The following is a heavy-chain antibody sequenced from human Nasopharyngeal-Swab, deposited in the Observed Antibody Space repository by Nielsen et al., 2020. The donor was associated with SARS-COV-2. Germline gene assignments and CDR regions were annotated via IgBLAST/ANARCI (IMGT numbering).Heavy chain of an antibody. CDR1: GDSFTSYW. J-gene: IGHJ4*02. D-gene: IGHD6-19*01. Sequence: GESLKISCKGSGDSFTSYWIAWVRQMPGKGLEWMGPIYPSDSETRYSPSFEGQVTISADKSISTAYLQWSSLKASDTAMYYCARGWYSGPDYWGQGTLVTVSS. CDR2: IYPSDSET. CDR3: ARGWYSGPDY. V-gene: IGHV5-51*01.